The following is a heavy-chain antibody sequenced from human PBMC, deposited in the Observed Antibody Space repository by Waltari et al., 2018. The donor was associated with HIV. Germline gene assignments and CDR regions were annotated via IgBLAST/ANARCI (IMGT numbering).Heavy chain of an antibody. V-gene: IGHV1-8*01. D-gene: IGHD2-8*02. Sequence: QVQLVQSGAELKRPGASVRISCATYGYTLTHYDIQWVRQAPGQGLEWMGWINPKTGDTGFLDGFQGRITMTRNISSGTAYMDLTRLTKEDTATYYCTRSLALRIAAPGADIWGQGTSLIVSS. CDR3: TRSLALRIAAPGADI. CDR1: GYTLTHYD. J-gene: IGHJ6*02. CDR2: INPKTGDT.